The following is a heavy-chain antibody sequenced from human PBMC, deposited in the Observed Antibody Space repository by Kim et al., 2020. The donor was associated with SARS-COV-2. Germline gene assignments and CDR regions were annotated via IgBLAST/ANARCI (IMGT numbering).Heavy chain of an antibody. V-gene: IGHV3-74*01. CDR1: GFTFSRYW. Sequence: GGSLRLSCAASGFTFSRYWMHWVRQAPGEGLVWVARLNTDGSTTNYADSVKGRFTISRDNAKNTVYLQMNSLRAEDTAVYYCARGGAETDMAQEYWGLGTLVSVSA. CDR3: ARGGAETDMAQEY. CDR2: LNTDGSTT. D-gene: IGHD5-18*01. J-gene: IGHJ4*02.